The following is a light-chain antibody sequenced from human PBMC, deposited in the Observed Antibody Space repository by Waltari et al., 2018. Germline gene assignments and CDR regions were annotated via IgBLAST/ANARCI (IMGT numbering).Light chain of an antibody. CDR1: GGHTYNA. CDR3: QAWGTGFRV. CDR2: VNTDGSH. V-gene: IGLV4-69*01. Sequence: QLVPTQSPSASASLGASVKLTCTVSGGHTYNALARHQQRPEKGPRYLLKVNTDGSHVKGDGIPDRFSGSSSGAERYLTISSLQSDDEADYYCQAWGTGFRVFGGGTKLTVL. J-gene: IGLJ2*01.